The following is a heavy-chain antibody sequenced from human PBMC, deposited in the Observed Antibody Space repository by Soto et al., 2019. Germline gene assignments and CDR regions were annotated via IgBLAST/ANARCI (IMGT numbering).Heavy chain of an antibody. D-gene: IGHD6-13*01. V-gene: IGHV1-69*06. CDR3: ARGGPGGYSSSWYVSYYFDY. CDR2: IIPIFGTA. Sequence: SVKVSCTASGGTFSSYAISWVRQAPGQGLEWMGGIIPIFGTANYAQKFQGRVTITADKSTSTAYMELSSLRSEDTAVYYCARGGPGGYSSSWYVSYYFDYWGQGTLVTVSS. J-gene: IGHJ4*02. CDR1: GGTFSSYA.